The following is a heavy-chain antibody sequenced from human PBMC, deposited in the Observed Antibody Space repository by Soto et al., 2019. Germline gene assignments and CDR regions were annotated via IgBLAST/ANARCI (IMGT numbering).Heavy chain of an antibody. CDR3: ARAWGLYFDY. D-gene: IGHD3-16*01. V-gene: IGHV4-59*01. Sequence: QVQLQESGPGLVKPSATLSLTCTVSGGSISSYYWSWIRQPPGKGLEWIGYIYYSGSTNYNPSLKSRVTRSVDTSKNHFSLKLSSVTAADTALYYCARAWGLYFDYWGQGTLVTVSS. CDR1: GGSISSYY. J-gene: IGHJ4*02. CDR2: IYYSGST.